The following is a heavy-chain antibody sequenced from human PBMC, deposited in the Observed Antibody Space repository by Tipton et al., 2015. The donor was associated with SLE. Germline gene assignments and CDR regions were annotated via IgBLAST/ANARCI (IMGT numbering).Heavy chain of an antibody. V-gene: IGHV4-34*01. CDR2: VNHSGST. J-gene: IGHJ4*02. CDR1: GGSFSGYY. CDR3: ARAGMEWEWFDY. D-gene: IGHD3-3*01. Sequence: TLSLTCVVYGGSFSGYYWTWIRQPPGKGLEWIGEVNHSGSTNYNPSLKSRVTISVDTSKNQFSLKLSSVTAADTAVYYCARAGMEWEWFDYWGQGTLVTVSS.